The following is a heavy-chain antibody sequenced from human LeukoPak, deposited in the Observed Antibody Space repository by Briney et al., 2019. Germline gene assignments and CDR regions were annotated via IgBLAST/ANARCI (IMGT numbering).Heavy chain of an antibody. CDR1: GFTFSSYG. V-gene: IGHV3-23*01. Sequence: PGGSLRLSCAASGFTFSSYGMSWVRQAPGKGLEWVSAITATSSSTHDADSVQGRFTISRDNSKNTLYLQMNSLRAEDTAVYYCARDLMGIAYRGAFYYWGQGTLVTVSS. CDR3: ARDLMGIAYRGAFYY. CDR2: ITATSSST. J-gene: IGHJ4*02. D-gene: IGHD6-13*01.